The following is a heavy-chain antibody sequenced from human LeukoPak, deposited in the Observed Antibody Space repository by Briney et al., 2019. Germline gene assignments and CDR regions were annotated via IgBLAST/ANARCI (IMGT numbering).Heavy chain of an antibody. CDR3: ARQSTMVLIFDY. D-gene: IGHD4/OR15-4a*01. V-gene: IGHV4-59*01. J-gene: IGHJ4*02. CDR2: IYYSGST. Sequence: SETLSLTCTVSGGSISSYYWSWIRQPPGKGLEWIGYIYYSGSTNYNPSLKSRVTISVDTSKNQFSLKLSSVTAADTAVYYCARQSTMVLIFDYWGRGTLVTVSS. CDR1: GGSISSYY.